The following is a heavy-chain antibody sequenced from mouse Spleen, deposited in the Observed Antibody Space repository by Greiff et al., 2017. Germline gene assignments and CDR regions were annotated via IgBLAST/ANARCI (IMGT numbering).Heavy chain of an antibody. CDR3: AREGAITTATGAMDY. V-gene: IGHV5-17*01. Sequence: EVKLVESGGGLVKPGGSLKLSCAASGFTFSDYGMHWVRQAPEKGLEWVAYISSGSSTIYYADTVKGRFTISRDNAKNTLFLQMTSLRSEDTAMYYCAREGAITTATGAMDYWGQGTSVTVSS. CDR1: GFTFSDYG. D-gene: IGHD1-2*01. CDR2: ISSGSSTI. J-gene: IGHJ4*01.